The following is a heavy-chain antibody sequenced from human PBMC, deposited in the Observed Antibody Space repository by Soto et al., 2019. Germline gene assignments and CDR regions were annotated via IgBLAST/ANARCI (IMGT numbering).Heavy chain of an antibody. CDR2: INPNSGGT. CDR1: GYTFTGYY. V-gene: IGHV1-2*04. CDR3: ARSGGNDFWTGQNAFDI. Sequence: RASVKVSCKASGYTFTGYYMHWVRQAPGQGLEWMGWINPNSGGTNYAQKFQGWVTMTRDTSISTAYMELSRLRSDDTAVYYCARSGGNDFWTGQNAFDIWGQGTMVTVSS. D-gene: IGHD3-3*01. J-gene: IGHJ3*02.